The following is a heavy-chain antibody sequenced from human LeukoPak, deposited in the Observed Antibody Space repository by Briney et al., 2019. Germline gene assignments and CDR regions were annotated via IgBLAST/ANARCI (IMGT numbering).Heavy chain of an antibody. D-gene: IGHD6-19*01. CDR3: AKTPRIAVAPLRFDY. Sequence: GGSLRLSCAASGFTFSSYAMSWVRQAPGKGLEWVSAISGSGGSTYYADSVKGRFTISRDNSKNTLYLQTNSLRVEDTAVYYCAKTPRIAVAPLRFDYWGQGTLVTVSS. CDR1: GFTFSSYA. V-gene: IGHV3-23*01. J-gene: IGHJ4*02. CDR2: ISGSGGST.